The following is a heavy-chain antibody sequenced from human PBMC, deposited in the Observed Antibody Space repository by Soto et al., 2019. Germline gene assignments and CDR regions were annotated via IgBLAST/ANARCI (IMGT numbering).Heavy chain of an antibody. Sequence: SVKVSCKASGGTFSSYAISWVRQAPGQGLEWMGGIIPIFGTANYAQKFQGRVTITADESTSTAYMELSSLRSEDTAVYYCSSTAAATVWSDAFDIWGQGTMVTVSS. CDR2: IIPIFGTA. J-gene: IGHJ3*02. CDR3: SSTAAATVWSDAFDI. V-gene: IGHV1-69*13. CDR1: GGTFSSYA. D-gene: IGHD2-15*01.